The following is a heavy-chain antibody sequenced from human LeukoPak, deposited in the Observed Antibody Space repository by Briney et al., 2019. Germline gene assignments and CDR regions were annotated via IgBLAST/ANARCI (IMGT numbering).Heavy chain of an antibody. CDR1: GGSIRSHY. J-gene: IGHJ4*02. CDR3: ARDRGDYDSSGYYGYFDY. Sequence: SETLSLTCTVSGGSIRSHYWSWIRQRPGKGLEWIGYIYYSGSTNYNPSLKSRVTISVDTSKNQFSLKLSSVTAADTAVYYCARDRGDYDSSGYYGYFDYRGQGALVTVSS. CDR2: IYYSGST. D-gene: IGHD3-22*01. V-gene: IGHV4-59*11.